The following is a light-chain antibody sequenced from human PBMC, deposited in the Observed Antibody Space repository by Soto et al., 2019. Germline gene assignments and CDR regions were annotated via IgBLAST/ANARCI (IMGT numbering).Light chain of an antibody. CDR2: SAS. Sequence: DIQLTQSPDSLSASVGDRVTITCRASQTIRTFLSWYQQKSGKAPKVLIYSASTLQSGVPSRFSGSGSGTDFTLTINSLQPEDFATYYCQQSYNAPRTFGGGTTGDIK. CDR1: QTIRTF. J-gene: IGKJ4*01. CDR3: QQSYNAPRT. V-gene: IGKV1-39*01.